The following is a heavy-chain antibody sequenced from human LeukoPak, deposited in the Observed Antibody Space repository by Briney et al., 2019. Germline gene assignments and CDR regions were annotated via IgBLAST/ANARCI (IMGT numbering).Heavy chain of an antibody. CDR1: GGSISSYY. J-gene: IGHJ5*02. Sequence: PSETLSLTCTVSGGSISSYYWSWIRQPPGKGLEWIGYIYYSGSTTYNPSLKSRVTISVDTSKNQLSLNLSSVTAADTAVYYCARVDSSSWYNWFDPWGQGTLVTVSS. CDR2: IYYSGST. V-gene: IGHV4-59*01. CDR3: ARVDSSSWYNWFDP. D-gene: IGHD6-13*01.